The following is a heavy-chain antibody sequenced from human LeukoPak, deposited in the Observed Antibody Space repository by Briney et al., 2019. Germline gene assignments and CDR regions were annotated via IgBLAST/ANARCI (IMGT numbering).Heavy chain of an antibody. J-gene: IGHJ4*02. V-gene: IGHV3-9*01. D-gene: IGHD2-21*02. CDR1: GFTFDDYA. Sequence: EPGGSLRLSCAASGFTFDDYAMHWVRQAPGKGLEWVSGISWNSGSIGYADSVKGRFTISRDNAKNSLYLQMNSLKAEDTALYYCAKDIIKYCGGDCYPDYWGQGTLVTVSS. CDR3: AKDIIKYCGGDCYPDY. CDR2: ISWNSGSI.